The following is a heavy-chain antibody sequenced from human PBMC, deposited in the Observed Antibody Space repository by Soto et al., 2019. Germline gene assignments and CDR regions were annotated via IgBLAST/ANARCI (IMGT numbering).Heavy chain of an antibody. D-gene: IGHD2-2*01. V-gene: IGHV1-69*06. CDR2: IIPIFGTA. Sequence: HVSCKTSGGAISRYPGFWGRQTPDPGLEWMGGIIPIFGTANYAQKFQGRVTITADKSTSTAYMELSSLRSEDTAVYYCARAPCSSTSRPANEDSSFVMDLWCHGAT. CDR3: ARAPCSSTSRPANEDSSFVMDL. J-gene: IGHJ6*02. CDR1: GGAISRYP.